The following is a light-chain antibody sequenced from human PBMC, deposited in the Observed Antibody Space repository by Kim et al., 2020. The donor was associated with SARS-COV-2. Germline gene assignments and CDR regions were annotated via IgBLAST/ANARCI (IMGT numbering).Light chain of an antibody. V-gene: IGLV3-19*01. J-gene: IGLJ3*02. CDR1: SLRSYY. Sequence: SSELTQDPAVSVALGQTVRITCQGDSLRSYYASWYQQKPGQAPVLVIYGKNNRPSGIPDRFSGPSSGNTASLTIPGPQAEDEADYYCNSRDSSGNHWVFG. CDR3: NSRDSSGNHWV. CDR2: GKN.